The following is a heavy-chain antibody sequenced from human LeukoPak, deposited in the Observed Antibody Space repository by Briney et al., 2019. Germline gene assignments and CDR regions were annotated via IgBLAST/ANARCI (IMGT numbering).Heavy chain of an antibody. V-gene: IGHV4-30-4*01. Sequence: SETLSLTCTVSGGSISSSDYYWSWIRQPPGKGLEWIGYIYYSGSTYYNPSLKSRVIISVDTSKNQFSLKLSSVTAADTAVYYCARTVGATPYYFDYWGQGTLVTVSS. J-gene: IGHJ4*02. CDR2: IYYSGST. CDR1: GGSISSSDYY. CDR3: ARTVGATPYYFDY. D-gene: IGHD1-26*01.